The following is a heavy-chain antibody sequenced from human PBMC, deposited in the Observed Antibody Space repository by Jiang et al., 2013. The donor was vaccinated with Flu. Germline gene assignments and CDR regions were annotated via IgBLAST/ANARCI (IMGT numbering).Heavy chain of an antibody. V-gene: IGHV4-38-2*01. CDR1: GYSISSGYC. CDR2: IYHSGST. Sequence: GLVKPSETLSLTCAVSGYSISSGYCWGWIRQPPGKGLEWIGSIYHSGSTYYNPSLKSRVTISVDTSNNQFSLKLASVAAADTAVYYCAGHDNSGWYVFDYWGQGTLVTVSS. CDR3: AGHDNSGWYVFDY. J-gene: IGHJ4*02. D-gene: IGHD6-19*01.